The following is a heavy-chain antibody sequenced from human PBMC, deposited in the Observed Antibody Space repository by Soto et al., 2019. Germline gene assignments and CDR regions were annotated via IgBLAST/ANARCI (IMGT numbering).Heavy chain of an antibody. D-gene: IGHD5-12*01. V-gene: IGHV3-48*02. CDR1: GFTFSSYD. J-gene: IGHJ6*02. CDR2: ISGGSSRI. CDR3: ARVIYGGWSTIKDYYYYAMDV. Sequence: LRLSCAASGFTFSSYDMNWVRQAPGKGLEWVSYISGGSSRIFYADSVKGRFTISRDNAKNSLYLQMNSLRDEDTGVYYCARVIYGGWSTIKDYYYYAMDVWGQGTTVTVSS.